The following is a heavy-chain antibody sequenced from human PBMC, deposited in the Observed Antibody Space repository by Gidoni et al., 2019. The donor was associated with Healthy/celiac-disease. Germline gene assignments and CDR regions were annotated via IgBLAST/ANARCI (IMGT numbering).Heavy chain of an antibody. CDR1: GGSISSYY. Sequence: QVQLQESGPGRAKPSETLSLTCTVSGGSISSYYWSWLRQPPGKGLEWIGYIYSRGSTNYTPSLKSRVTISVDTSKNQFSLKLSSVTAADTAVYYCARDQSAQFDYCGQGTLVTVSS. J-gene: IGHJ4*02. V-gene: IGHV4-59*01. CDR3: ARDQSAQFDY. CDR2: IYSRGST.